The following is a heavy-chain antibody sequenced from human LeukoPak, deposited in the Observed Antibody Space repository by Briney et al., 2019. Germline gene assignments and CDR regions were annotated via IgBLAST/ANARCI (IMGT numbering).Heavy chain of an antibody. D-gene: IGHD2-21*01. CDR3: ARGVWSSRNAFDL. V-gene: IGHV3-7*01. CDR2: IKPDGGEK. CDR1: GFTFRNSW. J-gene: IGHJ3*01. Sequence: GGSLRLSCAASGFTFRNSWMSWVRQTPGKGLELVADIKPDGGEKHYVDSVKGRFTISRDNARKSLGLQMSSLTAEATAVYYCARGVWSSRNAFDLWGQGTMVTVSS.